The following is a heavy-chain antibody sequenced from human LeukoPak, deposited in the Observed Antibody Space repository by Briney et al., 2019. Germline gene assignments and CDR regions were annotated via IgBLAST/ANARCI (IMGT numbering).Heavy chain of an antibody. CDR2: IYTSGST. V-gene: IGHV4-4*07. D-gene: IGHD5-12*01. CDR3: ARDPSLRYYYYGMDV. CDR1: GGSISSYY. J-gene: IGHJ6*02. Sequence: SETLSLTCTVSGGSISSYYWSWIRQPAGKGLEWIGRIYTSGSTNYNPSLKSRVTMSVDTSENQFSLKLSSVTAADTAVYYCARDPSLRYYYYGMDVWGQGTTVTVSS.